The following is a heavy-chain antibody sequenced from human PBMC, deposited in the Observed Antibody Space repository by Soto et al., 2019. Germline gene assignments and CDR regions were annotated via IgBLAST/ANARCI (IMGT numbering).Heavy chain of an antibody. CDR3: AREGNLGRWLQPLDY. D-gene: IGHD5-12*01. CDR2: INHSGST. CDR1: GGSGRSFSGYY. Sequence: SETLSLTCAVYGGSGRSFSGYYWSWIRQPPGKGLEWIGEINHSGSTNYKPSLKRRVTISVDTSKNQLSLKIISVTAADTAVYYCAREGNLGRWLQPLDYWGQGTLVTVSS. V-gene: IGHV4-34*01. J-gene: IGHJ4*02.